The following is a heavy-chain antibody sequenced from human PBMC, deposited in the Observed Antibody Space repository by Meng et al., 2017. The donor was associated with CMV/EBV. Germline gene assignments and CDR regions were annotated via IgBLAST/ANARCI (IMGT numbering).Heavy chain of an antibody. J-gene: IGHJ4*02. Sequence: SETLSLTCTVSGGSISSSSYYWGWIRQPPGKGLEWIGSIYYSGSTYYNPSLKSRVTISVDTSKNQSSLKLSSVTAADTAVYYCASRPGYCSSTSCYRRSHFDYWGQGTLVTISS. D-gene: IGHD2-2*01. CDR3: ASRPGYCSSTSCYRRSHFDY. CDR1: GGSISSSSYY. CDR2: IYYSGST. V-gene: IGHV4-39*07.